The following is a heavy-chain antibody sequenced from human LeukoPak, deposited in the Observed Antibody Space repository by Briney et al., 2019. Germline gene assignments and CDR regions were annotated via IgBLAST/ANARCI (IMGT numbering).Heavy chain of an antibody. D-gene: IGHD3-9*01. J-gene: IGHJ4*02. CDR2: ISGSGGST. CDR1: GFTFSSDA. V-gene: IGHV3-23*01. CDR3: AKDHYRYDILTGSFDY. Sequence: PGGSLRLSCAASGFTFSSDAMSWVRQAPGKGLEWVSAISGSGGSTYYADSVKGRFTISRDNSKKTLYLQKNSLKAEDTALYYFAKDHYRYDILTGSFDYWGQGTLVTVSS.